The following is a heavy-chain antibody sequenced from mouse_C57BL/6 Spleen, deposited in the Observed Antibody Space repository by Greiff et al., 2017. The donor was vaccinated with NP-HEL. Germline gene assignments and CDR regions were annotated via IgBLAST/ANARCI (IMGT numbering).Heavy chain of an antibody. Sequence: EVQLQQSGPELVKPGDSVKISCKASGYSFTGYFMNWVMQSHGKSLEWIGRINPYNGDTFYNQKFKGKATLTVDKSSSTAHMELRSLTSEDSAVYYCARNYYGSSRSYWYFDVWGTGTTVTVSS. V-gene: IGHV1-20*01. CDR1: GYSFTGYF. CDR3: ARNYYGSSRSYWYFDV. J-gene: IGHJ1*03. D-gene: IGHD1-1*01. CDR2: INPYNGDT.